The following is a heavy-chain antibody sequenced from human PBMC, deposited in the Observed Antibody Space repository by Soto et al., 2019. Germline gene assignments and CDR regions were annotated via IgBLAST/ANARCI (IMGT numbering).Heavy chain of an antibody. CDR2: IDPSDSYT. J-gene: IGHJ6*02. Sequence: ESLTISCTGCGYSFTSSWISWVRQMPGKGLEWMGSIDPSDSYTNYSPSFQGHVTISADKSISTAYLQWSSLKASDTAMYYCAGHEGRMAHYGMDVWGQGTTVTVYS. V-gene: IGHV5-10-1*01. CDR3: AGHEGRMAHYGMDV. D-gene: IGHD2-15*01. CDR1: GYSFTSSW.